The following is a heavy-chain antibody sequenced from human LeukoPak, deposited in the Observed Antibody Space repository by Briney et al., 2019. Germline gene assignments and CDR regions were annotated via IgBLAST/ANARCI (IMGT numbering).Heavy chain of an antibody. J-gene: IGHJ5*02. Sequence: GGSLRLSCGASGFTFSNYAMYWVRQAPGKGLEWVSGLTGGGDFTYYAESVKGRFTISRDNSKNTLYLQMNSLRAEDTAVYYCARERSSIAARAPFDPWGQGTLVTVSS. CDR2: LTGGGDFT. D-gene: IGHD6-6*01. CDR3: ARERSSIAARAPFDP. V-gene: IGHV3-23*01. CDR1: GFTFSNYA.